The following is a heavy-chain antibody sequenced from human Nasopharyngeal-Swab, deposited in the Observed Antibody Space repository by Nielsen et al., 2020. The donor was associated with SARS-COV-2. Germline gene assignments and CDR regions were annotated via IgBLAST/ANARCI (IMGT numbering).Heavy chain of an antibody. CDR1: GGPISSYY. CDR2: IYYSGST. CDR3: ARDGPYVGYAFDD. V-gene: IGHV4-59*01. D-gene: IGHD5-18*01. Sequence: SETLSLTCTVSGGPISSYYWSWIRQPPGKGLEWIGNIYYSGSTNYSPSLKSRVTISADTSKKQFSLNLSSVTAADTAVYYCARDGPYVGYAFDDWGQGTLVTVSS. J-gene: IGHJ4*02.